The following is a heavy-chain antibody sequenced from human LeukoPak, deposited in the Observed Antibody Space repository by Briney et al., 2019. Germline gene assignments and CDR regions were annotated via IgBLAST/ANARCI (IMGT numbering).Heavy chain of an antibody. V-gene: IGHV3-48*03. CDR3: ARDYLSGGGFDY. CDR2: ISSSGSTI. Sequence: GGSLRLSCAASGFTFSSYEMNWVRQAPGKGLEWVSYISSSGSTIYYADSVKGRFTISRDNAKNSLYLHMNSLRAEDTAVYYCARDYLSGGGFDYWGQGTLVTVSS. CDR1: GFTFSSYE. D-gene: IGHD3-10*01. J-gene: IGHJ4*02.